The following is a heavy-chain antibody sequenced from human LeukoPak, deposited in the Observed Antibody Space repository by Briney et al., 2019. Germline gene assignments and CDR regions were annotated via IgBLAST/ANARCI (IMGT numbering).Heavy chain of an antibody. Sequence: ASVKVSCKASGYSFTGYCMRWVRQAPGQGLEWMGWINPKNGGTNYAQKLQGRVTMTRDTSISTAYMELSRLRSDDTAVYYCARSDILTGDYPDGLIDYWGQGTLVTVSS. J-gene: IGHJ4*02. CDR2: INPKNGGT. V-gene: IGHV1-2*02. D-gene: IGHD3-9*01. CDR1: GYSFTGYC. CDR3: ARSDILTGDYPDGLIDY.